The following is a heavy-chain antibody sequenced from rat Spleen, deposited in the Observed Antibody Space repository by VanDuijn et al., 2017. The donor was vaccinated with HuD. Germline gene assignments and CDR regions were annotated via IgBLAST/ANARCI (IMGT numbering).Heavy chain of an antibody. D-gene: IGHD1-1*01. J-gene: IGHJ3*01. V-gene: IGHV3-3*01. Sequence: EVQLQESGPGLVKPSQSLSLTCSVTGYSITSSYRWNWIRKFPGNKLEWMGYINGAGSTNYNPSLKSRISITRDTSKNQVFLQVNSVTTEDTATYYCATGGDFAYWGQGTRVTVSS. CDR2: INGAGST. CDR1: GYSITSSYR. CDR3: ATGGDFAY.